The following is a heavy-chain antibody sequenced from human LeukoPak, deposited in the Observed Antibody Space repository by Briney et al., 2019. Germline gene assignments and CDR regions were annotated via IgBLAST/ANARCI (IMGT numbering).Heavy chain of an antibody. CDR3: ARGSGWSSYYYYGMDV. CDR2: IWYDGSNK. CDR1: GFTFSSYG. Sequence: PGGSLRLSCAASGFTFSSYGMHWVRQAPGKGLEWVAVIWYDGSNKYYADSVKGRFTISRDNSRNTLYLQMNSLRAEDTAVYYCARGSGWSSYYYYGMDVWGQGTTVTVSS. J-gene: IGHJ6*02. D-gene: IGHD6-19*01. V-gene: IGHV3-33*08.